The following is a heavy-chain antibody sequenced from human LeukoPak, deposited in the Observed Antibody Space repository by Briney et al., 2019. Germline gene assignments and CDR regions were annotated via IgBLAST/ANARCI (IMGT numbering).Heavy chain of an antibody. CDR3: ARDRITMVRGVTVYYYYYMDV. V-gene: IGHV4-4*07. CDR2: IYTSGST. J-gene: IGHJ6*03. CDR1: GGSISSYY. Sequence: SETLSLTCTVSGGSISSYYWSWIRQPAGKGLEWIGRIYTSGSTNYNPSLKSRVTMSVDTSKNQFSLKLSSATAADTAVYYCARDRITMVRGVTVYYYYYMDVWGKGTTVTISS. D-gene: IGHD3-10*01.